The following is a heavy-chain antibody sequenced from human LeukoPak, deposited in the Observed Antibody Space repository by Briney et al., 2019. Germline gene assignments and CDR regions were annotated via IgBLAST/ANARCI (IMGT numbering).Heavy chain of an antibody. J-gene: IGHJ4*02. CDR2: INHSGST. CDR3: ARWDRIRHFDY. Sequence: SETLSLTCTVSGGSISSSGYYWSWIRQPPGKGLEWIGEINHSGSTNYNPSLKSRVTISVDTSKNQFSLKLSSVTAADTAVYYCARWDRIRHFDYWGQGTLVTVSS. CDR1: GGSISSSGYY. V-gene: IGHV4-39*07. D-gene: IGHD1-26*01.